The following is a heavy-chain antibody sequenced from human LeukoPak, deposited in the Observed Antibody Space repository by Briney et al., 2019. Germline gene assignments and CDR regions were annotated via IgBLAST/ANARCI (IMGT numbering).Heavy chain of an antibody. Sequence: GGSLRLSCAASGFTFSSYAMSWVRQAPGKGLEWLSAISGSGGSTYYADSVKGRFTISRDNSKNTLYLQMNSLRAEDTAVYYCAKGVTTIFGVVIIRGYFDYWGQGTLVTVSS. CDR3: AKGVTTIFGVVIIRGYFDY. V-gene: IGHV3-23*01. CDR2: ISGSGGST. D-gene: IGHD3-3*01. CDR1: GFTFSSYA. J-gene: IGHJ4*02.